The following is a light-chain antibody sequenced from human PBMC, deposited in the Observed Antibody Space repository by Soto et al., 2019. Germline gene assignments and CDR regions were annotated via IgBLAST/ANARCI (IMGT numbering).Light chain of an antibody. Sequence: QSVLAQPPSASGSPGQSVTIPCTVTSSDVGGYDHVSWYQQHPGKAPKLMIYELTKRPAGVPDRFSGSKSGNTASLTVSGLQAEDEADYFCSSDAGNHNYVFGTGTKVTVL. CDR2: ELT. J-gene: IGLJ1*01. CDR1: SSDVGGYDH. V-gene: IGLV2-8*01. CDR3: SSDAGNHNYV.